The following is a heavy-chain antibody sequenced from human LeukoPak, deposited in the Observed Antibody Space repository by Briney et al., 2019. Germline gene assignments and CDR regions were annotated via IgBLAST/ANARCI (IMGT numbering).Heavy chain of an antibody. J-gene: IGHJ5*02. CDR1: GFTFSSYG. Sequence: TGGSLRLSCATSGFTFSSYGMHWVRQAPGKGLEWVAATWYDGSNKYYADSVKGRFTISRDNSKNTLYLQMNSLRAEDTAVYYCAKVIEGGFDPWGQGTLVTVSS. CDR3: AKVIEGGFDP. CDR2: TWYDGSNK. V-gene: IGHV3-33*06. D-gene: IGHD3-22*01.